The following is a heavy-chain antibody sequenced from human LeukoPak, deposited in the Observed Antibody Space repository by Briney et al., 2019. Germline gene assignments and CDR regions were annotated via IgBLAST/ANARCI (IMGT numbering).Heavy chain of an antibody. Sequence: GGSLRLSCAASGFTFSSYSMNWVRQAPGKGLEWVSAISGSGDSTNYADSVKGRFTISRDNSKNTLYLQMNSLRAEDTAVYYCAKAGAVVVVVAKFFDYWGQGTLVTVSS. CDR1: GFTFSSYS. D-gene: IGHD2-15*01. V-gene: IGHV3-23*01. J-gene: IGHJ4*02. CDR3: AKAGAVVVVVAKFFDY. CDR2: ISGSGDST.